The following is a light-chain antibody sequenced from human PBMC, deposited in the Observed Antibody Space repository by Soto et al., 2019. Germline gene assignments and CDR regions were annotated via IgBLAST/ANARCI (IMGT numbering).Light chain of an antibody. CDR2: AAS. Sequence: EIQMTQSPSSVSSSVGDRVTITCRASHGISSWLAWSQKKPGKAPNLLIYAASSLQSGVPSRFSGSESGTDFTLTISSLQPEDCAIYFCQQATSFPIPFCQVTRLAI. CDR3: QQATSFPIP. V-gene: IGKV1-12*01. J-gene: IGKJ5*01. CDR1: HGISSW.